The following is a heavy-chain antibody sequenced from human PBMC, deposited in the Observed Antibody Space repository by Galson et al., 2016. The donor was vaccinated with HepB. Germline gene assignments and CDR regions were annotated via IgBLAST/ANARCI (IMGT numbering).Heavy chain of an antibody. CDR2: FDTVGGT. V-gene: IGHV3-13*01. Sequence: SLRLSCAASGFTFSSYDMHWVRQATGKSLEWVSAFDTVGGTYYAGSVKGRFTISRDNSKNTLYLQMNSLRAEDTAVYYCARVSVSVADLSTNYYYGMDVWGQGTTVTVSS. J-gene: IGHJ6*02. CDR3: ARVSVSVADLSTNYYYGMDV. CDR1: GFTFSSYD. D-gene: IGHD3-16*02.